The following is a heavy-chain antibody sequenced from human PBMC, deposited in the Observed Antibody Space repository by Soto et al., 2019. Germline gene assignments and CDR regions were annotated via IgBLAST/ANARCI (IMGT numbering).Heavy chain of an antibody. CDR3: ARGNSGGSFQPRVYYFAY. J-gene: IGHJ4*02. V-gene: IGHV3-66*01. D-gene: IGHD2-15*01. Sequence: GGSLRLSCAASGFTVSSNYMIWVRQAPGKGLEWVSVIYSGGSTYYADSVKGRFTISRDNSKNTLYLQMNSLRAEDTAVYYCARGNSGGSFQPRVYYFAYWGQGTLVTVS. CDR2: IYSGGST. CDR1: GFTVSSNY.